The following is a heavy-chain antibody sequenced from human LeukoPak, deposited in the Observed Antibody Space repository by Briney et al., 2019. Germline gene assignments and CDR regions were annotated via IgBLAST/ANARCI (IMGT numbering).Heavy chain of an antibody. V-gene: IGHV6-1*01. CDR3: ASLTTADAFDI. CDR1: GDSVSSNTAG. CDR2: TYYRSKWYN. J-gene: IGHJ3*02. D-gene: IGHD3-22*01. Sequence: SQTLSLTCAISGDSVSSNTAGWSWIRQSPSSGLEWLGRTYYRSKWYNDDAGSVKSRITINADTAKNQFSLKLSSVTAADTAVFYCASLTTADAFDIWGQGTMVTVSS.